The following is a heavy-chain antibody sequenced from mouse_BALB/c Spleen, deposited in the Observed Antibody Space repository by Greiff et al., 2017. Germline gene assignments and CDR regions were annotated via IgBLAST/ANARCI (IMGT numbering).Heavy chain of an antibody. CDR2: ISYSGST. D-gene: IGHD3-1*01. J-gene: IGHJ4*01. Sequence: EVKLMESGPGLVKPSQSLSLTCTVTGYSITSDYAWNWIRQFPGNKLEWMGYISYSGSTSYNPSLKSRISITRDTSKNQFFLQLNSVTTEDTATYYCATARAKRYAMDYWGQGTSVTVSS. V-gene: IGHV3-2*02. CDR1: GYSITSDYA. CDR3: ATARAKRYAMDY.